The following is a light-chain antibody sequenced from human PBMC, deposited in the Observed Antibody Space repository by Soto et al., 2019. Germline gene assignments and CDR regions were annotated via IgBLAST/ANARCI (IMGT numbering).Light chain of an antibody. V-gene: IGKV3-15*01. CDR2: GAS. J-gene: IGKJ5*01. CDR3: QNYNCAPMT. Sequence: EIVMTHSVPTLSVKTESRATRSCRASQNISDTLAWYQQNPGQAPRLLIYGASARVPGFPARFSGSGSGTDFTLTISSRHSDYAATYCCQNYNCAPMTFGQGTRLEIK. CDR1: QNISDT.